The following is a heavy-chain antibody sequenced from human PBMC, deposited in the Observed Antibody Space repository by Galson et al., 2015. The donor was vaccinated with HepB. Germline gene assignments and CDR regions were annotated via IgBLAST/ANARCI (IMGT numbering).Heavy chain of an antibody. CDR3: ARHRGNYGFFEFDV. D-gene: IGHD3-10*01. V-gene: IGHV4-39*01. Sequence: LSLTCTVSGYSINSGGYYWGWIRQPPEKGLEWIGTMYHSGAAYYNPSLKSRVTASVDASRNQFSLKLTSVTAADRAVYYCARHRGNYGFFEFDVWGQGTMVTVSS. CDR1: GYSINSGGYY. J-gene: IGHJ3*01. CDR2: MYHSGAA.